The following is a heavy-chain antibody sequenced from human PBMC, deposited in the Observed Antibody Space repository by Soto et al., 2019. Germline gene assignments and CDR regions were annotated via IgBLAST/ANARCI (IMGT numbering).Heavy chain of an antibody. V-gene: IGHV5-51*01. CDR1: GYLFANFW. J-gene: IGHJ4*02. CDR3: ARRGTKGRDNYYPGY. Sequence: PGESLKISCKGSGYLFANFWIGWVRQMPEKGLEWMGIIFPGDSDARYSPPFRGQVTISADPSTNTAFLQWHSLKAADSAFYFCARRGTKGRDNYYPGYWGQRTRVTVSS. CDR2: IFPGDSDA. D-gene: IGHD3-22*01.